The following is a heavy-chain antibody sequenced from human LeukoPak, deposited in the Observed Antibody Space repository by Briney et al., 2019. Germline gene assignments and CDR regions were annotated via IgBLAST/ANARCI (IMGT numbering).Heavy chain of an antibody. CDR2: MTSDRRII. Sequence: GGSLRLSCAASGFRFSVYSMNWIRQTPGEGLEWLAYMTSDRRIIHYADSVKGRFTISRDNDRSLLFLQMNSLRAEDTAVYYCARDLHCGGDCYPLTYWGQGTMVTVSS. D-gene: IGHD2-21*01. J-gene: IGHJ4*02. V-gene: IGHV3-48*04. CDR1: GFRFSVYS. CDR3: ARDLHCGGDCYPLTY.